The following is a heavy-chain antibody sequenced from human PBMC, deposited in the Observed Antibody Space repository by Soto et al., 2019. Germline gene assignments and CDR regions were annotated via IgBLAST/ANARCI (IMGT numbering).Heavy chain of an antibody. CDR2: IYNSGST. V-gene: IGHV4-30-2*01. Sequence: SDTLSLICAVSGDYISGGYYSWRWIRQPPGKGLEWIGFIYNSGSTYYNSSLKSRVTISVDRSKNHFFLNLTSVTAADTAVYYCATYRKGFQIWGQGTKVTVSS. CDR3: ATYRKGFQI. CDR1: GDYISGGYYS. J-gene: IGHJ3*02.